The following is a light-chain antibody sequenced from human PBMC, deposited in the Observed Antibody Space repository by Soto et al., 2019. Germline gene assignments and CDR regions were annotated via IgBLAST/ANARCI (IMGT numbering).Light chain of an antibody. V-gene: IGKV4-1*01. CDR3: QQFYTTPRT. CDR2: WAS. CDR1: RNLLYNDKNY. J-gene: IGKJ2*01. Sequence: DIVMTQAPDSLAASLGAIVTINCKSSRNLLYNDKNYVAWYQQRPGQAPKLLIYWASTRESYVPVRISGSGSVTDFRLTIRDLQAADAAVYYCQQFYTTPRTFGQGTRVEI.